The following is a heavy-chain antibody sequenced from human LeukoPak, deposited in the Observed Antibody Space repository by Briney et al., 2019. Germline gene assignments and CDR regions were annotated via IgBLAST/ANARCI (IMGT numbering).Heavy chain of an antibody. Sequence: TSETLSFTCTVSGGSISSYYWSWIRQPPGKGLEWIGEINHSGSTNYNPSLKSRVTISVDTSKNQFSLKLSSVTAADTAVYYCATTDTAMVGYYYYYGMDVWGQGTTVTVSS. CDR3: ATTDTAMVGYYYYYGMDV. CDR2: INHSGST. J-gene: IGHJ6*02. D-gene: IGHD5-18*01. CDR1: GGSISSYY. V-gene: IGHV4-34*01.